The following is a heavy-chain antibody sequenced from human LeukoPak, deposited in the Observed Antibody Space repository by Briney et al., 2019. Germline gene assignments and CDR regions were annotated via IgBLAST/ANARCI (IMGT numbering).Heavy chain of an antibody. J-gene: IGHJ3*02. D-gene: IGHD6-25*01. CDR2: IIPILGIA. V-gene: IGHV1-69*04. CDR3: ARDDRAAYDAFDI. Sequence: ASVKVSCKASGGTFSSYAISWVRQAHGQGLEWMGRIIPILGIANYAQKFQGRVTITADKSTSTAYMELSSLRSEDTAVYYCARDDRAAYDAFDIWGQGTMVTVSS. CDR1: GGTFSSYA.